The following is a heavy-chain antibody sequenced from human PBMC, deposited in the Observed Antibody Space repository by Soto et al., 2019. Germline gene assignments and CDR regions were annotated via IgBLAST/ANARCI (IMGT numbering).Heavy chain of an antibody. Sequence: VASVKVSCKACGGTFRSNPISWMRQAPGQGLEWVGGTIPTFGAGSYAQRFQGRVTITADKSTNTAYMELSNLRPEDTAGYYCARRQCNGYSRSSGSWGQGTLVTRSS. CDR2: TIPTFGAG. J-gene: IGHJ1*01. CDR3: ARRQCNGYSRSSGS. D-gene: IGHD5-12*01. CDR1: GGTFRSNP. V-gene: IGHV1-69*06.